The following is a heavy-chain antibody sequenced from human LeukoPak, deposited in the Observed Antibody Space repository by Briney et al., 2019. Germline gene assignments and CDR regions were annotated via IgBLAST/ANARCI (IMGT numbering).Heavy chain of an antibody. CDR2: INHRGST. J-gene: IGHJ6*03. CDR3: AREGRYRYGYNEYHSYMDI. Sequence: SETLSLTCVVYGGAFSGYYWSWIRQPPGKGLEWIGEINHRGSTNYNPSLKSRVSISVDTSKNQFSLKLSSVTAAETAVYYCAREGRYRYGYNEYHSYMDIWGKGTTVTVSS. CDR1: GGAFSGYY. V-gene: IGHV4-34*01. D-gene: IGHD5-24*01.